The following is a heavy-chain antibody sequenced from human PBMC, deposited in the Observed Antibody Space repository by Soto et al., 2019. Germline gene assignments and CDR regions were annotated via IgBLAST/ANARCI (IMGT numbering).Heavy chain of an antibody. V-gene: IGHV3-48*04. CDR2: IDRRSSII. D-gene: IGHD7-27*01. Sequence: EVQLVESGGGLVQPGGSLRLSCAASGFTFSGYSLDWVRQAPGKGLEWVSHIDRRSSIIYYEDSVKGRFTIPRDSAKKSVYLQGNSLRADATAVYYCARVSPELGLYYMDVWGKGTAVTGSS. CDR3: ARVSPELGLYYMDV. CDR1: GFTFSGYS. J-gene: IGHJ6*03.